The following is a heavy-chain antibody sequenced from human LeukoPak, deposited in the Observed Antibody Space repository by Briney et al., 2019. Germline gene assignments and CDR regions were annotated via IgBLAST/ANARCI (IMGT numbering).Heavy chain of an antibody. V-gene: IGHV4-59*01. CDR2: IYYSGST. Sequence: SETLSLTCTVSGGSISSYYWSWIRQPPGKGLEWIGYIYYSGSTNYNPSLKSRVTISVDTSKNQFSLRLSSVTAADTAVYYCARDLGPRFDPWGQGTLVTVSS. CDR3: ARDLGPRFDP. J-gene: IGHJ5*02. CDR1: GGSISSYY. D-gene: IGHD3-16*01.